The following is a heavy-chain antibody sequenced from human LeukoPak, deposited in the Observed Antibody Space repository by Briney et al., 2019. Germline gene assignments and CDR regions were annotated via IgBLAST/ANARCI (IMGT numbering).Heavy chain of an antibody. CDR2: IYYSGST. D-gene: IGHD6-6*01. CDR3: ARDLFLSSVFDP. CDR1: GGSISSSSYY. V-gene: IGHV4-39*06. Sequence: SETLSLTCTVSGGSISSSSYYWGWIRQPPGKGLEWIGSIYYSGSTYYNPSVKSQFTISVETAKNEFTRKLSYVTAADRAVYYCARDLFLSSVFDPWGQGTLVTVSS. J-gene: IGHJ5*02.